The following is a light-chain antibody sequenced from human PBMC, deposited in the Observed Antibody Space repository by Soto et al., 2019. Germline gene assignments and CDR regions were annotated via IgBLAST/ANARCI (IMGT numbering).Light chain of an antibody. J-gene: IGLJ2*01. Sequence: QSALTQPASVSGSPGQSITISCTGTSSDVGGYNYVSWYQQHPGKAPILMVYDVTKRPSGVSYRFSGSKSGNTASLTISGLQAEDEADYYCSSYTNRRTIIFGGGTQLTVL. V-gene: IGLV2-14*01. CDR2: DVT. CDR1: SSDVGGYNY. CDR3: SSYTNRRTII.